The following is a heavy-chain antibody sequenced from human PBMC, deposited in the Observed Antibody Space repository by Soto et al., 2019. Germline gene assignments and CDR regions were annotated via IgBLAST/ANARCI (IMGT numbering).Heavy chain of an antibody. CDR1: GGSISSSSYY. CDR3: ALLYCTNGVCYTGYMDV. J-gene: IGHJ6*03. V-gene: IGHV4-39*01. D-gene: IGHD2-8*01. CDR2: IYYSGST. Sequence: PSETLSLTCTVSGGSISSSSYYWGWIRQPPGKGLEWIGSIYYSGSTYYNPSLKSRVTISVDTSKNQFSLKLSSVTAADTAVYYCALLYCTNGVCYTGYMDVWGKGTTVTVSS.